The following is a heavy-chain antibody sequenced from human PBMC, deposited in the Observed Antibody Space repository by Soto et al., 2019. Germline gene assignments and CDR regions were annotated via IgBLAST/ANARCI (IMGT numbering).Heavy chain of an antibody. V-gene: IGHV4-59*08. CDR1: GDSMTYSY. J-gene: IGHJ6*03. Sequence: QVQLQESGPGQVKPSETLSLTCTVSGDSMTYSYWSWIRLLPGKGLEWVGYIYYSGSTSYNPSLSLRVIMSVDTSKRHFSLQLKSVTAADTAIYYCARTVLGPDILADQFVDYYYYMDVWGQGTTVTVSS. D-gene: IGHD3-9*01. CDR3: ARTVLGPDILADQFVDYYYYMDV. CDR2: IYYSGST.